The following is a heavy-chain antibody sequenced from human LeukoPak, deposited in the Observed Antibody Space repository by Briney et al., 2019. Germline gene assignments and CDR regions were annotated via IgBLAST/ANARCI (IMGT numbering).Heavy chain of an antibody. CDR1: GFTFSSYG. CDR3: AKDRVVNRVPNWFDP. V-gene: IGHV3-30*02. CDR2: IRYDGSNK. D-gene: IGHD3-10*01. J-gene: IGHJ5*02. Sequence: GGSLRLSCAASGFTFSSYGMHWVRQAPGKGLEWVAFIRYDGSNKYYADSVKGRFTISRDNSKNTLYLQMNSLRAEDTAVYYCAKDRVVNRVPNWFDPWGQGTLVTVSS.